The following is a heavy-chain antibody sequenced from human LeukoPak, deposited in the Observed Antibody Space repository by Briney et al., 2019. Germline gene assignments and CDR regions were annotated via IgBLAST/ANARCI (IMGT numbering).Heavy chain of an antibody. CDR3: ARADLHDYVWGSYRLNNWFDP. CDR1: GYTFTGYY. D-gene: IGHD3-16*02. V-gene: IGHV1-2*02. CDR2: INPNSGGT. J-gene: IGHJ5*02. Sequence: ASVKVSCKASGYTFTGYYMHWVRQAPGQGLEWMGWINPNSGGTNYAQKFQGRVTMTRDTSISTAYMELSRLRSDDTAVYYCARADLHDYVWGSYRLNNWFDPWGQGTLVTVSS.